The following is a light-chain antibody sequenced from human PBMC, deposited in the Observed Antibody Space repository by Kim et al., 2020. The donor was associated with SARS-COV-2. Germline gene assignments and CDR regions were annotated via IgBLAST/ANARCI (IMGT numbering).Light chain of an antibody. CDR3: SSYTSSSTPYV. J-gene: IGLJ1*01. V-gene: IGLV2-14*03. Sequence: ALTQPASVSGSPGQSITISCTGTSSDVGGYNYVSWYQQHPGKAPKLMIYDVSNRPSGVSNRFSGSKSGNTASLTISGLQAEDEADYHCSSYTSSSTPYVFGTGTKVTVL. CDR2: DVS. CDR1: SSDVGGYNY.